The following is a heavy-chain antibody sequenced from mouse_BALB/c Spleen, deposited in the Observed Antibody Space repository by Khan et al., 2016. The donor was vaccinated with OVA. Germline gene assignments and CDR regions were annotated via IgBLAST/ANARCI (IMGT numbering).Heavy chain of an antibody. CDR2: INTYTGEP. Sequence: QIQLVQSGPELKKPGETVKISCKAPGYTFTNYGMNWVKQAPGKGLKWMGWINTYTGEPTYVDDFKGRFVFSLETSASTAYLQINNLKNEDTATYFCARYDYDDYFDSWGQGTTLTASS. J-gene: IGHJ2*01. D-gene: IGHD2-4*01. V-gene: IGHV9-3-1*01. CDR1: GYTFTNYG. CDR3: ARYDYDDYFDS.